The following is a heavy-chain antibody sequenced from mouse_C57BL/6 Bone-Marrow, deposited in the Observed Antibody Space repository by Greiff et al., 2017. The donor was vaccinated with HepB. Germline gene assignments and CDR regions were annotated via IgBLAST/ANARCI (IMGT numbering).Heavy chain of an antibody. J-gene: IGHJ2*01. D-gene: IGHD1-1*01. CDR1: GFTFSDYG. V-gene: IGHV5-17*01. CDR2: ISSGSSTI. CDR3: ARRLYYGSPLDY. Sequence: DVHLVESGGGLVKPGGSLKLSCAASGFTFSDYGMHWVRQAPEKGLEWVAYISSGSSTIYYADTVKGRFTISRDNAKNPLFLQMTSLRSEDTAMYYCARRLYYGSPLDYWGQGTTLTVSS.